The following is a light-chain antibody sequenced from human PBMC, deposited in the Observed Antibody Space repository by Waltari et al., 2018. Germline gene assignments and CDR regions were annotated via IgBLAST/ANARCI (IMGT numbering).Light chain of an antibody. V-gene: IGLV2-14*03. CDR1: SHDVGIHNL. J-gene: IGLJ3*02. Sequence: QSALTQPASVSGSPGKSITVSCTGISHDVGIHNLVSCYQHHPGKAPKVVIYDVSYRPSGVSDRFSGSKSGNTASLTISGLQAEDEADYYCSSYTSNNAVFGGGTKLTVL. CDR2: DVS. CDR3: SSYTSNNAV.